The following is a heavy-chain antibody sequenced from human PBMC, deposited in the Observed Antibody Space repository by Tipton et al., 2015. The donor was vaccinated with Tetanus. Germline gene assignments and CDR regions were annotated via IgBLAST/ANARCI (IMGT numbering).Heavy chain of an antibody. J-gene: IGHJ4*02. V-gene: IGHV6-1*01. CDR3: ARDPLGDETIFDY. CDR2: TYYRSRWYN. D-gene: IGHD3-10*01. Sequence: GLVKPSQTLSLTCDISGDSVSNSRAAWNWIRQSPSRGLEWLARTYYRSRWYNDYALSVKSRITISPDTSKNQFSLQLNSVTPDDTAVYYCARDPLGDETIFDYWGQGTLVTVSS. CDR1: GDSVSNSRAA.